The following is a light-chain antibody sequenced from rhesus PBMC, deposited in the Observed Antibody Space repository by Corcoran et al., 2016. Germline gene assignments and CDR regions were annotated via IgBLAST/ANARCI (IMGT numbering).Light chain of an antibody. V-gene: IGKV1-43*02. J-gene: IGKJ2*01. Sequence: DIQMTQSPSSLSASVGDRVTITCRASQDISTDLTWCQQKPGKAPKRLIYEGSSLESGVPSRFSGSGSGTDFILTISSLQPEDFATYYCLQYNSDPYSFGQGTKVEIK. CDR3: LQYNSDPYS. CDR1: QDISTD. CDR2: EGS.